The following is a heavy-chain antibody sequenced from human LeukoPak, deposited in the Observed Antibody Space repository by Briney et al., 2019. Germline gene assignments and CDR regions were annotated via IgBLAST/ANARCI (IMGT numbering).Heavy chain of an antibody. D-gene: IGHD3-10*01. J-gene: IGHJ5*02. Sequence: ASVKVSCKASGYTFTSYDISWVRQATGQGLEWMGWMNPNSGNTGYARKFQGRVTMTRNTSISTAYMELSSLRSEDTAVYYCARDVLWFGESYNWFDPWGQGTLVTVSS. CDR1: GYTFTSYD. V-gene: IGHV1-8*01. CDR3: ARDVLWFGESYNWFDP. CDR2: MNPNSGNT.